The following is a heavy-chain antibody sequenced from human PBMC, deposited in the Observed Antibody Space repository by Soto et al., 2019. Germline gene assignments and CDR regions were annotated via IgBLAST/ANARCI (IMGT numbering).Heavy chain of an antibody. Sequence: QITLKESGPTLVKPTQTLTLTCTFSGFSLSTTGVGVGWIRQPPGKALEWLALTYWDDDKRFSPSLKSRLTITKDTSKNQVVLTMTNTDPVDTATYYCARVVDATLLDYWGQGTLVTVSS. CDR1: GFSLSTTGVG. D-gene: IGHD2-15*01. J-gene: IGHJ4*02. CDR2: TYWDDDK. V-gene: IGHV2-5*02. CDR3: ARVVDATLLDY.